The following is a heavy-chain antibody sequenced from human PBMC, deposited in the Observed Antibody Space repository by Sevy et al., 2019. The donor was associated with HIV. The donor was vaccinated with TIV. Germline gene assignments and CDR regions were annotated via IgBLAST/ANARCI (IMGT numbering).Heavy chain of an antibody. CDR3: ARGIFSYGYWGEFDF. CDR2: ITYSWST. V-gene: IGHV4-59*01. J-gene: IGHJ4*02. D-gene: IGHD5-18*01. CDR1: GGSISSFY. Sequence: SETLSLTCTVSGGSISSFYWNWIRQSPGKGLEWIGYITYSWSTNYKPSLKRRVTISVDTSKNQFSLKRSSVTAVDTAVYYCARGIFSYGYWGEFDFWGQGNLVTVSS.